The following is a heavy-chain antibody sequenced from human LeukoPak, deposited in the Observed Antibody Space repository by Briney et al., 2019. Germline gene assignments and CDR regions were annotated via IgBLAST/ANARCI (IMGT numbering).Heavy chain of an antibody. CDR1: GDTFTNYG. V-gene: IGHV1-18*01. Sequence: ASVRVSCKASGDTFTNYGISWVRQAPGQRPEWMGWFSTYNGDTKYAQKLKGRLTLTADTLKTTAYMELRTLISDDTATYYCAIGQGVITWGGADVYDVWGQGTTVIVSS. CDR3: AIGQGVITWGGADVYDV. J-gene: IGHJ3*01. D-gene: IGHD3-16*01. CDR2: FSTYNGDT.